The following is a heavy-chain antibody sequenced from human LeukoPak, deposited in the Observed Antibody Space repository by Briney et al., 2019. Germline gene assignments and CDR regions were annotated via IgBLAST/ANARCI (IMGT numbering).Heavy chain of an antibody. CDR1: GGSFSGHY. CDR2: INHSGST. J-gene: IGHJ4*02. Sequence: SETLSLTCAVYGGSFSGHYWSWIRQPPGKGLEWIGEINHSGSTNYNPSLKSRVTISVDTSKNQFSLNLRSVTAADTAVYYCARHGFRAGGSWIFDFWGQGTLVTVSP. V-gene: IGHV4-34*01. D-gene: IGHD3-10*01. CDR3: ARHGFRAGGSWIFDF.